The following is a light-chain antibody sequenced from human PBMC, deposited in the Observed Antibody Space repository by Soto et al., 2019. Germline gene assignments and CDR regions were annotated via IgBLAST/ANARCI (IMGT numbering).Light chain of an antibody. CDR2: RAS. CDR1: QSVGSL. J-gene: IGKJ5*01. CDR3: QQYNEWPIT. Sequence: IVLTQSPDTLSLSPGESASLSCRASQSVGSLLAWYQQKPGQAPRLLIYRASTRATGISGRFSGSGSGTEFTLTITSLQSEDFAVYYCQQYNEWPITFGQGTRLEIK. V-gene: IGKV3-15*01.